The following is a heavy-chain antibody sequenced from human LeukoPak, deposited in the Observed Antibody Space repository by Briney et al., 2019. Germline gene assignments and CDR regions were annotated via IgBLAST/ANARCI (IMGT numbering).Heavy chain of an antibody. CDR2: FNPNSGGT. J-gene: IGHJ4*02. D-gene: IGHD6-19*01. Sequence: GASVKVSCKVSGYTLTELSMHWVRQAPGQGLEWMGRFNPNSGGTNYAQKFQGRVTMTRDTSISTAYMELSRLRSDDTAVYYCASISGSGPNVWGQGTLVTVSS. CDR3: ASISGSGPNV. V-gene: IGHV1-2*06. CDR1: GYTLTELS.